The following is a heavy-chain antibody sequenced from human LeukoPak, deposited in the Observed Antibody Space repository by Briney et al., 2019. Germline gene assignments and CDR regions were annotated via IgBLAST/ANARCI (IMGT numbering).Heavy chain of an antibody. V-gene: IGHV3-23*01. CDR2: VSGSGDSR. Sequence: GGSLRLSYAASGFTFSSCAMSWVRQAPGKGLEWVSLVSGSGDSRYYADSVKGRFTISRDNAKNTLWLQMNSLRAEDTAVYYCAKGVTTVRIYYHGMDVWGQGTTVTVSS. J-gene: IGHJ6*02. CDR1: GFTFSSCA. D-gene: IGHD4-17*01. CDR3: AKGVTTVRIYYHGMDV.